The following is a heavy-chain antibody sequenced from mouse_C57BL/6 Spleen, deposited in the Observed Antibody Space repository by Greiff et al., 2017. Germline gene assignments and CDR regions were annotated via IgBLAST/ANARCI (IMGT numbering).Heavy chain of an antibody. V-gene: IGHV10-1*01. Sequence: EVKLMESGGGLVQPKGSLKLSCAASGFSFNTYAMNWVRQAPGKGLEWVARIRSKSNNYATYYADSVKDRFTISRDDSESMLYLQMNNLKTEDTAMYYCVRDIEGYFDVWGTGTTVTVSS. CDR1: GFSFNTYA. CDR3: VRDIEGYFDV. J-gene: IGHJ1*03. CDR2: IRSKSNNYAT.